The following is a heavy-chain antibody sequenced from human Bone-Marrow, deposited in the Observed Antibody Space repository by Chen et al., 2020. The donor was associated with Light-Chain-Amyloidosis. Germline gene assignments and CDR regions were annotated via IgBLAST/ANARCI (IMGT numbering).Heavy chain of an antibody. CDR1: GYPFPNYW. Sequence: EVQLEQSGPEVKKPGESLKISCKGSGYPFPNYWIGWVRQMPGNGLAWMGVIYPDDSDARYRPSFEGQVTISADKSITTAYRQGRSLKASDTAMYYCASRRDGYNGDYWGQGTLVTVSS. J-gene: IGHJ4*02. D-gene: IGHD5-12*01. CDR2: IYPDDSDA. CDR3: ASRRDGYNGDY. V-gene: IGHV5-51*01.